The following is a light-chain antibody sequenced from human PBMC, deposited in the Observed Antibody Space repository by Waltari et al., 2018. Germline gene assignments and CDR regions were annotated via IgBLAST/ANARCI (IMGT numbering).Light chain of an antibody. CDR2: WAS. CDR3: QQYYTTPRT. Sequence: DIVMTQSPDSLAVSLGERATLNCKSSQSVLYFSNNKNYLSWYQQKPGQPPKLLIYWASTRESGVPDRFSGSGSGTDFTLTISSLRAEDVAVYYCQQYYTTPRTFGQGTKVEIQ. J-gene: IGKJ1*01. CDR1: QSVLYFSNNKNY. V-gene: IGKV4-1*01.